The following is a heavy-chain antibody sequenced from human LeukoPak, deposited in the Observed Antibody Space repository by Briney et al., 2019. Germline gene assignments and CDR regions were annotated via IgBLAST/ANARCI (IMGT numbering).Heavy chain of an antibody. Sequence: PGGSLRLSCAASGFTFSSYWMHWVRKAPGKGLVWVSRINSDGSSTSYADSVKGRFTISRDNAKNTLYLQMNSLRAEDTAVYYCARAPPEGSSYMDVWGKGTTVTFSS. CDR1: GFTFSSYW. CDR3: ARAPPEGSSYMDV. D-gene: IGHD1-14*01. J-gene: IGHJ6*03. CDR2: INSDGSST. V-gene: IGHV3-74*01.